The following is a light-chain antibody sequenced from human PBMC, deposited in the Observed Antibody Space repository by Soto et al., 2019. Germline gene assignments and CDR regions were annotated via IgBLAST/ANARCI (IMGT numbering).Light chain of an antibody. CDR3: SSYAGSNNLV. CDR1: SSDVGGYNY. CDR2: EVT. Sequence: QSALTQPPSASGSPGQLVTISCTGASSDVGGYNYVSWCQQHPGKAPKLMIYEVTKRPSGVPDRFSGSKSGNTASLTVSGLQAEDEADYYCSSYAGSNNLVFGGGTKLTVL. V-gene: IGLV2-8*01. J-gene: IGLJ3*02.